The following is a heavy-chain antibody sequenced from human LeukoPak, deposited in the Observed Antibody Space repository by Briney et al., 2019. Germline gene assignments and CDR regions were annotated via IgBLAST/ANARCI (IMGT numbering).Heavy chain of an antibody. CDR1: GYSFSSYW. CDR3: ARQGHIVGEGWFDP. CDR2: IYPGDSDT. V-gene: IGHV5-51*01. J-gene: IGHJ5*02. Sequence: GESLKISCQGSGYSFSSYWIGWVRQMPGKAPEWMGVIYPGDSDTRYRPPFQGQVTMSADKSTNTAYLQWRSLRASDSAMYYCARQGHIVGEGWFDPWGQGTLVTVSS. D-gene: IGHD2-15*01.